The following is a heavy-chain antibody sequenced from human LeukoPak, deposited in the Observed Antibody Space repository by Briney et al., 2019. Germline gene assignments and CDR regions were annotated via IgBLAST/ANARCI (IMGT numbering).Heavy chain of an antibody. CDR3: ARMYGSGWYYFDY. V-gene: IGHV3-48*04. CDR2: ISSSGSTI. D-gene: IGHD6-19*01. J-gene: IGHJ4*02. CDR1: GVTVSSNY. Sequence: GGSLRLSCAASGVTVSSNYMNWVRQAPGKGLEWVSYISSSGSTIYYADSVKGRFTISRDNAKNSLYLQMNSLRAEDTAVYYCARMYGSGWYYFDYWGQGTLVTVSS.